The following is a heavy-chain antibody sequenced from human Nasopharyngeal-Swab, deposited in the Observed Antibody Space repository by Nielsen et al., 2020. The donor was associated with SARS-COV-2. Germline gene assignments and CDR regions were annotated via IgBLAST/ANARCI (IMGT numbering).Heavy chain of an antibody. CDR3: ARDRLGDFWSGYLSYYYGMDV. CDR2: ISSSSSYI. J-gene: IGHJ6*02. Sequence: GGSLRLSCAASGLTFSSYSMNWVRQAPGKGLEWVSSISSSSSYIYYADSVKGRFTISRDNAKNSLYLQMNSLRAEDTAVYYCARDRLGDFWSGYLSYYYGMDVWGQGTTVTVSS. V-gene: IGHV3-21*01. D-gene: IGHD3-3*01. CDR1: GLTFSSYS.